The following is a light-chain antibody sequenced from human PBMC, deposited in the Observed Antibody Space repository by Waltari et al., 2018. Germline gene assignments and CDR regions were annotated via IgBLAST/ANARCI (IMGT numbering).Light chain of an antibody. CDR1: QSVSSY. CDR3: QQYNNWPPWT. V-gene: IGKV3-15*01. Sequence: CRASQSVSSYLAWYQQKPGQAPRLLIYGASTRATGIPARFSGSGSGTEFTLTISSLQSEDFAVYYCQQYNNWPPWTFGQGTKVEIK. CDR2: GAS. J-gene: IGKJ1*01.